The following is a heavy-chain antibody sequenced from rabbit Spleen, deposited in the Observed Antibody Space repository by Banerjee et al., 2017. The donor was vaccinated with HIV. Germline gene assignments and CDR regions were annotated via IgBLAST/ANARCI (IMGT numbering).Heavy chain of an antibody. V-gene: IGHV1S40*01. D-gene: IGHD7-1*01. CDR1: GFSFSSSDY. Sequence: QSLEESGGGLVQPEGSLTLTCKASGFSFSSSDYICWLRQAPGKGLEWISCIAGSSSAFTYSATWATGRFTISKTSSTTVTLQMTSLTVADTATYFCARDTGTSFSSYGMDLWGPGTLVTVS. CDR3: ARDTGTSFSSYGMDL. J-gene: IGHJ6*01. CDR2: IAGSSSAFT.